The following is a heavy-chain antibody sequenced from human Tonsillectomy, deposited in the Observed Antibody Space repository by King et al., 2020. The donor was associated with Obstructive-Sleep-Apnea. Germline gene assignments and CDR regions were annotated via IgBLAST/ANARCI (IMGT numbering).Heavy chain of an antibody. CDR2: IYHSGST. V-gene: IGHV4-4*02. D-gene: IGHD3-22*01. Sequence: VQLQESGPGLVKPSGTLSLTCAVSGGSISSNIWWSWVRQPPGKGLEWIGEIYHSGSTNYNPSLKSRVTISVDKSKNQFSLKLSSVTAADTAVYYCATAIDYYYYGMDVWGQGTTVTVSS. J-gene: IGHJ6*02. CDR3: ATAIDYYYYGMDV. CDR1: GGSISSNIW.